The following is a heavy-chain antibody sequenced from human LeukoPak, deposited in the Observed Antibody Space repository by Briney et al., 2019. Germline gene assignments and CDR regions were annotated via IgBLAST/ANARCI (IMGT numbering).Heavy chain of an antibody. CDR1: EFTFTTYG. V-gene: IGHV3-30*02. Sequence: PGGSLRLSCAASEFTFTTYGMHWVRQAPGKGLDWVAFIYYDGSNIYYADYVKGRFTISRDISKNTLYLQMNSLRAEDTALYYCAREILTGYAFDIWGQGTMVTVSS. J-gene: IGHJ3*02. CDR2: IYYDGSNI. CDR3: AREILTGYAFDI. D-gene: IGHD7-27*01.